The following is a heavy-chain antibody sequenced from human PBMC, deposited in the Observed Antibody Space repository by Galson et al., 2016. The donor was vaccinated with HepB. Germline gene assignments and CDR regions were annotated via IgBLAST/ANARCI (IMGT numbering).Heavy chain of an antibody. V-gene: IGHV6-1*01. CDR3: ARESGVAGYFDY. Sequence: CAISGDSVSSKSAGWNWIRQSPSRGLEWLGRTYYRSDWYDDFAVSVKSRITINPDTSKNQFSLHLNSVTPEDTAVYYCARESGVAGYFDYWGQGTLVTVSS. J-gene: IGHJ4*02. D-gene: IGHD6-19*01. CDR2: TYYRSDWYD. CDR1: GDSVSSKSAG.